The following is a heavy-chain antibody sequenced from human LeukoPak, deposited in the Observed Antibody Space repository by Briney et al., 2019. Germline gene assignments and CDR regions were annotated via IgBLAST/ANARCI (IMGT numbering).Heavy chain of an antibody. CDR2: IYYSGST. CDR1: GGSISSYY. Sequence: SETLSLTCTVSGGSISSYYWGWIRQPPGKGLEWIGNIYYSGSTYYNPSLKSRVTISVGTSKNQFSLKLSSVTAADTAVYYCATLTTPGWFNPWGQGTLVTVSS. D-gene: IGHD1-1*01. V-gene: IGHV4-39*07. CDR3: ATLTTPGWFNP. J-gene: IGHJ5*02.